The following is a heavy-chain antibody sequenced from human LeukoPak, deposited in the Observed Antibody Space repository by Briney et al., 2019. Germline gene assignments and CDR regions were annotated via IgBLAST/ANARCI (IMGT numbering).Heavy chain of an antibody. J-gene: IGHJ4*02. CDR3: ARGAVAGLDY. Sequence: PSETLSLTCTVSGGSISSYYWSWIRQPPGKGLEWIGYIYYSGSTNYNPSLKSRVTISVDTSKNQFSLKLSSVTAADTAVYYCARGAVAGLDYWGQGTLVTVSS. D-gene: IGHD6-19*01. CDR2: IYYSGST. CDR1: GGSISSYY. V-gene: IGHV4-59*12.